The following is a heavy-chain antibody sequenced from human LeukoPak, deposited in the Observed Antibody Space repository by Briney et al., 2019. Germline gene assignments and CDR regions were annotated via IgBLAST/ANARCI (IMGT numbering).Heavy chain of an antibody. D-gene: IGHD5-18*01. V-gene: IGHV1-18*01. J-gene: IGHJ4*02. CDR3: ARDHKTWIQLWLLGY. CDR1: GGTFSNYA. CDR2: ISAYNGNT. Sequence: GASVKVSCKASGGTFSNYAISWVRQAPGQGLEWMGWISAYNGNTNYAQKLQGRVTITRDTSTSTAYMELRSLRSDDTAVYYCARDHKTWIQLWLLGYWGQGTLVTVSS.